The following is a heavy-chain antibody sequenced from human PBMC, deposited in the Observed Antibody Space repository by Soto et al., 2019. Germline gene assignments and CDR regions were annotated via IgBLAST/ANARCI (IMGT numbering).Heavy chain of an antibody. J-gene: IGHJ4*02. CDR2: IYSGVST. D-gene: IGHD3-10*01. CDR1: ESTVRRDW. V-gene: IGHV3-66*01. CDR3: ATSVRFGNPGDY. Sequence: PGVSLRLSCAISESTVRRDWMNWVRQAPGKGLEWVSVIYSGVSTYYADSVKGRFTISRDNSKNTLYLQMNSLRAEDTAVYYCATSVRFGNPGDYWGQGTLVNVSS.